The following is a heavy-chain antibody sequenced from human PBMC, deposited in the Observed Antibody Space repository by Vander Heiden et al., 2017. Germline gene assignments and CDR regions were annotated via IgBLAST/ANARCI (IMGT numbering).Heavy chain of an antibody. J-gene: IGHJ4*02. V-gene: IGHV3-23*01. Sequence: EVQLLESGGGLVQPGGSLRRSCAASGLTFSSYAMSWVRQAPGKGLEWVSAISGSGGSTYYADSVKGRFTISRDNSKNTLYLQMNSLRAEDTAVYYCAKGNTKDYYDSSGYYYWGQGTLVTVSS. D-gene: IGHD3-22*01. CDR2: ISGSGGST. CDR1: GLTFSSYA. CDR3: AKGNTKDYYDSSGYYY.